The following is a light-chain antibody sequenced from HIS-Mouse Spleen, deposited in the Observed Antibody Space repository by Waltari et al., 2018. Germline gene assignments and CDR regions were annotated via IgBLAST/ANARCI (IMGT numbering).Light chain of an antibody. CDR2: EDS. CDR1: AFPKKY. V-gene: IGLV3-1*01. CDR3: QAWDSSYSV. Sequence: SYELTQPPSVSVSPGQTARITCSGDAFPKKYAYWYQQKSGQAPVLVIYEDSKRPSGSPEGFSGSNSGNTATLTISGTQAMDEADYYCQAWDSSYSVFGGGTKLTVL. J-gene: IGLJ2*01.